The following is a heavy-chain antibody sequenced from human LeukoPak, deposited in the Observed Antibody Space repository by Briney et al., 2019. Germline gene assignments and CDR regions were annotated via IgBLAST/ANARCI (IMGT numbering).Heavy chain of an antibody. CDR3: ARGRNQWLVLPYFDY. Sequence: ASVKVSCKTSGYTFTNYDINWVRQATGQGLEWMGWMNPNSGNTGYAQKFQGRVTITRNTSISTAYMELSSLRSEDTAVYYCARGRNQWLVLPYFDYWGQGTLVTVSS. CDR1: GYTFTNYD. V-gene: IGHV1-8*03. J-gene: IGHJ4*02. D-gene: IGHD6-19*01. CDR2: MNPNSGNT.